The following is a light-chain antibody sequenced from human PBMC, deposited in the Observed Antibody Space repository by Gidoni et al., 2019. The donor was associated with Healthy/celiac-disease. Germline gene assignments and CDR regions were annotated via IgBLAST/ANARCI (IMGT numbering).Light chain of an antibody. CDR3: SSYTSSSTRV. CDR2: EVS. J-gene: IGLJ2*01. Sequence: QSALTQPASVSGSPGQSIHISCTGTSSDVGGYNYVSWYQQHPGKAPTHMLYEVSTRPSGVSNRFSCSKSGNTASLTISGLQAEDEADYYCSSYTSSSTRVFGGGTKLTVL. V-gene: IGLV2-14*01. CDR1: SSDVGGYNY.